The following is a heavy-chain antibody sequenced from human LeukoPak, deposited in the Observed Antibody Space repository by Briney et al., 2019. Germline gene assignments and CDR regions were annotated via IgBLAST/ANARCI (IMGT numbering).Heavy chain of an antibody. CDR3: ARGALDIVVVPAADDAFDI. J-gene: IGHJ3*02. CDR2: ISYDGSNK. CDR1: GFTFSSYA. D-gene: IGHD2-2*03. Sequence: GGSLRLSCAASGFTFSSYAMHWVRQAPGKGLEWVAVISYDGSNKYYADSVKGRFTISRDNSKNTLYRQMNSLRAEDTAVYYCARGALDIVVVPAADDAFDIWGQGTMVTVSS. V-gene: IGHV3-30-3*01.